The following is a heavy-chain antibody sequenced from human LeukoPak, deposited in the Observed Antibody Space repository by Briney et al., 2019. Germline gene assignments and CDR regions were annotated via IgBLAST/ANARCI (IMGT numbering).Heavy chain of an antibody. V-gene: IGHV3-23*01. J-gene: IGHJ4*02. Sequence: GGSLRLSCAASGFMFNSYVMSWVRQAPGKGLEWVSAINGGGGNTYYADSVKGRFTISRDNSKNMVYLQMNSLRAGDTAVYYCAKSVVVITFRFDDWGQGALVTVSS. CDR3: AKSVVVITFRFDD. CDR1: GFMFNSYV. D-gene: IGHD2-15*01. CDR2: INGGGGNT.